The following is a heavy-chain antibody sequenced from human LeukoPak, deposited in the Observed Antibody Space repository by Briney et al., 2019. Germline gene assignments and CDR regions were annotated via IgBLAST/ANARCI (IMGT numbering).Heavy chain of an antibody. D-gene: IGHD2-2*01. J-gene: IGHJ5*02. CDR1: GYTFTGYY. CDR3: AREVGYSSSYYGRFDP. CDR2: VNPNNGVP. V-gene: IGHV1-2*06. Sequence: GASVKVSCKASGYTFTGYYMHWVRQALGQGLEWMGRVNPNNGVPNYAQKFQGRVTMTRDTAISTFYMELSSLRSDDTAVYFCAREVGYSSSYYGRFDPWGQGTLVIVSS.